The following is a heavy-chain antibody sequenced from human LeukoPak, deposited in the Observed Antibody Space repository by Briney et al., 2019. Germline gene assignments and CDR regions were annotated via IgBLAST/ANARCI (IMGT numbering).Heavy chain of an antibody. J-gene: IGHJ6*03. Sequence: PSETLSLTCTVSGGSISSYYWSWIRQPPGKGLEWIGYIYYSGSTNYNPSLKSRVTISVDTSKNQFSLKLSSVTAADTAVYYCAKGGLRTSPLYYMDVWGKGTTVTVSS. D-gene: IGHD3-16*01. CDR1: GGSISSYY. CDR2: IYYSGST. V-gene: IGHV4-59*01. CDR3: AKGGLRTSPLYYMDV.